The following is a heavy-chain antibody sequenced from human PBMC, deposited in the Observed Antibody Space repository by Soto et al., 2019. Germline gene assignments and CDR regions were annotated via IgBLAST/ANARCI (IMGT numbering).Heavy chain of an antibody. Sequence: QVQLQESGPGLVKPSGTLSLTCAVSSGSISSSNWWSWVRQPPGKGLEWIGEIYHSGSTTYNPSLKSRVTISVDKSKSQFSLKLSSVTAADTAVYYCAISKGYYESAEYFQHWGQGTLVTVSS. J-gene: IGHJ1*01. CDR1: SGSISSSNW. CDR2: IYHSGST. CDR3: AISKGYYESAEYFQH. V-gene: IGHV4-4*02. D-gene: IGHD3-22*01.